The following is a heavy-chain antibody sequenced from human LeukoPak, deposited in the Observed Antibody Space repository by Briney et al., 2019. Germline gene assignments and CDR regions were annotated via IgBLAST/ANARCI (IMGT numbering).Heavy chain of an antibody. CDR1: GYTFIGYY. V-gene: IGHV1-2*02. D-gene: IGHD3-10*01. J-gene: IGHJ4*02. CDR3: ATAYGSGTDSYY. CDR2: INPNSGGT. Sequence: GASVKVSCEASGYTFIGYYMHWVRQAPGHGLEWMGWINPNSGGTNYAQKFQGRVTMTRDTSISTAYMELSRLKSDDTAVYYCATAYGSGTDSYYWGQGTLVTVSS.